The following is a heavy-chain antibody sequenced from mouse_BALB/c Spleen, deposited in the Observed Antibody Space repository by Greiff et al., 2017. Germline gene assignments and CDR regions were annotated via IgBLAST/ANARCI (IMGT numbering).Heavy chain of an antibody. CDR1: GFSLTSYG. J-gene: IGHJ3*01. CDR3: ARSTTVVARGFAY. CDR2: IWSGGST. V-gene: IGHV2-2*02. D-gene: IGHD1-1*01. Sequence: VMLMESGPGLVQPSQSLSITCTVSGFSLTSYGVHWVRQSPGKGLEWLGVIWSGGSTDYNAAFISRLSISKDNSKSQVFFKMNSLQANDTAIYYCARSTTVVARGFAYWGQGTLVTVSA.